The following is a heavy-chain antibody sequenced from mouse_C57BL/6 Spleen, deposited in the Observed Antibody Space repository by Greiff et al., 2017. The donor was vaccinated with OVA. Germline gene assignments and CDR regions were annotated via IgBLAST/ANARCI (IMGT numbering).Heavy chain of an antibody. CDR1: GYTFTSYW. CDR3: ARAHYYGSSLYAMDY. D-gene: IGHD1-1*01. CDR2: IHPNSGST. V-gene: IGHV1-64*01. J-gene: IGHJ4*01. Sequence: QVQLQQPGAELVKPGASVKLSCKASGYTFTSYWMHWVKQRPGQGLEWIGMIHPNSGSTNYNEKFKSKATLTVDKSSSTAYMQLSSLTSEDSAVYYCARAHYYGSSLYAMDYWGQGTSVTVSS.